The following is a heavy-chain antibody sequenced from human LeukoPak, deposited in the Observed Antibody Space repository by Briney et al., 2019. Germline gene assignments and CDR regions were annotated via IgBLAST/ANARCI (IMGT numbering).Heavy chain of an antibody. D-gene: IGHD6-13*01. Sequence: GRSLRLSCAASGFTFSSYGMHWVRQAPGKGLEWVAVIWYDGSNKYYADSVKGRFTISRDNSKNTLYLQMNSLRAEDTAVYYCAKLRLSSSTRIDYWGQGTLVTVSS. J-gene: IGHJ4*02. CDR3: AKLRLSSSTRIDY. CDR2: IWYDGSNK. CDR1: GFTFSSYG. V-gene: IGHV3-33*06.